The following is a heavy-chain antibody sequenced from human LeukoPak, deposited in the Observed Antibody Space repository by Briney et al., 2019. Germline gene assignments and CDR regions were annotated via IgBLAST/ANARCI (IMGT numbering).Heavy chain of an antibody. CDR2: IYYNGIT. V-gene: IGHV4-31*03. Sequence: PSQTLSLTCTVSGGSMSSGSYYWSWIRQHPGKGLGWIAYIYYNGITYYNPSLKSRVTISVDTSKNQFSLRLSSVTAADTAIYYCARGDSGGYYNFDYWGQGTLVTISS. CDR3: ARGDSGGYYNFDY. J-gene: IGHJ4*02. CDR1: GGSMSSGSYY. D-gene: IGHD3-22*01.